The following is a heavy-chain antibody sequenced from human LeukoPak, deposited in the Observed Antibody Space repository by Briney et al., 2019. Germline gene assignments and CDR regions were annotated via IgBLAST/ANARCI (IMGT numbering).Heavy chain of an antibody. J-gene: IGHJ3*02. V-gene: IGHV4-59*08. CDR1: GDSISSYF. CDR2: NSGST. CDR3: ARGRGYGGNYLRSFDI. Sequence: PSETLSLTCTVSGDSISSYFWIWIRQPPGKGLEWIGYNSGSTNYNPSLKSRVTILLDRSKNQFSLKLSSVTAADTAVYYCARGRGYGGNYLRSFDIWGQGTMVTVSS. D-gene: IGHD1-26*01.